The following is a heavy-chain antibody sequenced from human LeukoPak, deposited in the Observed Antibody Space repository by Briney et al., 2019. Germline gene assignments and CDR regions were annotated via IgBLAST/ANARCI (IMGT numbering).Heavy chain of an antibody. CDR2: INNSGGAT. CDR3: VKRVDYSEKYYFDS. CDR1: GFTFSSYA. V-gene: IGHV3-23*01. J-gene: IGHJ4*02. D-gene: IGHD4-11*01. Sequence: GGSLRLSCAASGFTFSSYAMTWVRQAPGKGLQWVSGINNSGGATNYADSVEGRFTISRDNSKNTLYLQMNSLRAEDTAVYYCVKRVDYSEKYYFDSWGRGTLVTVSS.